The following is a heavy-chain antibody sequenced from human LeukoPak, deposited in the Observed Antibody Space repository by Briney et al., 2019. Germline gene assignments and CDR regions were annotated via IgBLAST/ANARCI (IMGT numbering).Heavy chain of an antibody. Sequence: ASVKVSCKASGYIFTAYYLHWVRQAPGQGLEWMGWINPNSGGTNYAQKFQGWVTMTRDTSISTAYMELSRLRSDDTAVYYCARDQSYDFWSGYYKGGYYFDYWGQGTLVTVSS. CDR1: GYIFTAYY. J-gene: IGHJ4*02. D-gene: IGHD3-3*01. CDR3: ARDQSYDFWSGYYKGGYYFDY. CDR2: INPNSGGT. V-gene: IGHV1-2*04.